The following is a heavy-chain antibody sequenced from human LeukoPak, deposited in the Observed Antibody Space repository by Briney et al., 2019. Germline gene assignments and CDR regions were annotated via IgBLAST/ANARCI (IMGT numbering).Heavy chain of an antibody. V-gene: IGHV1-69*13. D-gene: IGHD2-8*01. J-gene: IGHJ4*02. CDR3: ARESDCTNGVCYRPFDY. Sequence: AASVKVSCKASGGTFSSYAISWVRQAPGQGLEWMGGIIPIFGTANYAQKFQGRVTITADESTSTAYMELSSLRSEDTAVYYCARESDCTNGVCYRPFDYWGQGTLVTVSS. CDR2: IIPIFGTA. CDR1: GGTFSSYA.